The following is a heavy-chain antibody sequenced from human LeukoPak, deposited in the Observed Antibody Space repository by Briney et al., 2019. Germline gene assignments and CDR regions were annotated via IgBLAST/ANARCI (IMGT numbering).Heavy chain of an antibody. V-gene: IGHV4-31*03. Sequence: SETLSLTCSVSGATITSGSSYWSWIRQHPGTGLEWIGYISYSGTTYYTPSLKSRMTISIDTPENQFSLKLSSVTAADTAVYLCARANGRPGYRWFDPWGQGTLVTVSS. CDR3: ARANGRPGYRWFDP. CDR2: ISYSGTT. J-gene: IGHJ5*02. CDR1: GATITSGSSY. D-gene: IGHD1-1*01.